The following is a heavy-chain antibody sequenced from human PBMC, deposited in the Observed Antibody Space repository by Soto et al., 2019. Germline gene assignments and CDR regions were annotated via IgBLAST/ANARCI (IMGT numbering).Heavy chain of an antibody. V-gene: IGHV3-15*01. CDR1: GFTFSNAW. CDR3: TTDYGSGWFNS. CDR2: IKSKTDGGTI. D-gene: IGHD6-19*01. J-gene: IGHJ5*01. Sequence: PGGSLRLSCAASGFTFSNAWMSWVRQAPGKGLEWVGRIKSKTDGGTIDYAAPVKGRFTISRDDSKTTLYLQMNSLKTEDTAVYYCTTDYGSGWFNSWGQGTLVTVSS.